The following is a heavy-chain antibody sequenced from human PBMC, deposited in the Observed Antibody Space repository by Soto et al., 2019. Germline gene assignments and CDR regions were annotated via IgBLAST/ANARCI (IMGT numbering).Heavy chain of an antibody. CDR1: GYTFTSYA. CDR2: INAGNGNT. D-gene: IGHD2-21*01. CDR3: ARGAGYSIGDL. V-gene: IGHV1-3*01. J-gene: IGHJ2*01. Sequence: ASVNVSCKASGYTFTSYAMHWVLQAPGQRLEWMGWINAGNGNTKYSQKFQGRVTITRDTSASTAYMELSSLRSEDTAVYYCARGAGYSIGDLWGRGTLVTVSS.